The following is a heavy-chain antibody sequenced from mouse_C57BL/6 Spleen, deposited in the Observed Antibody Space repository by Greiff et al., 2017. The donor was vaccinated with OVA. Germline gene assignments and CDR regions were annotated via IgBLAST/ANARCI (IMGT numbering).Heavy chain of an antibody. CDR2: IYPRSGNT. CDR3: ARGENGPYYAMDY. Sequence: QVQLKESGAELARPGASVKLSCKASGYTFTSYGISWVKQRTGQGLEWIGEIYPRSGNTYYNEKFKGKATLTADKSSSTAYMELRSLTSEDSAVYFCARGENGPYYAMDYWGQGTSVTVSS. J-gene: IGHJ4*01. V-gene: IGHV1-81*01. CDR1: GYTFTSYG.